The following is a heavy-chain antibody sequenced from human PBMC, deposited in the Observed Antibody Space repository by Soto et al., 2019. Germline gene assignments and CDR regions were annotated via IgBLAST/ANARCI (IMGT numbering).Heavy chain of an antibody. CDR1: GGTFSSFD. V-gene: IGHV1-69*01. J-gene: IGHJ1*01. D-gene: IGHD2-15*01. CDR3: ARSGPYCNGGSCYFQY. CDR2: IIPAFGPA. Sequence: QVQLVQSGAEVKKPGSSVKVSCKVSGGTFSSFDISWLRQAPRQRLEWMGGIIPAFGPANYAPKFQGTVSITADDSATTVYMELSSLRSDDTGVYYCARSGPYCNGGSCYFQYWGQGTLVTVSS.